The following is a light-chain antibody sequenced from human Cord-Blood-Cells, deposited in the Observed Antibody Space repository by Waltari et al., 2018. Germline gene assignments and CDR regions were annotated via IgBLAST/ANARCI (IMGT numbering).Light chain of an antibody. J-gene: IGLJ7*01. CDR3: AAWDDSLNGHAV. CDR2: SNN. CDR1: SSNIGSNT. Sequence: QSVLTQPPSASGTPGQRVTISCSGSSSNIGSNTVNWYQQLPGTAPKLLIYSNNQRPSGVPARFSASKSGTSASLAISGLQSEDEADYYCAAWDDSLNGHAVFGGGTQLTVL. V-gene: IGLV1-44*01.